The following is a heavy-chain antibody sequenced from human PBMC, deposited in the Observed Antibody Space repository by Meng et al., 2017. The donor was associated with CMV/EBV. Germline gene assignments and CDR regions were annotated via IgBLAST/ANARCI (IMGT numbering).Heavy chain of an antibody. J-gene: IGHJ5*02. V-gene: IGHV4-34*01. Sequence: QGHLQQGGQGLCKPSDTCSLTCAVYGGAFSGYYLSWIRQPPGKGLEWIGEINHSGSTNYNPSLKSRVTISVDTSKNQFSLKLSSVTAADTAVYYCARGGNWFDPWGQGTLVTVSS. CDR3: ARGGNWFDP. CDR1: GGAFSGYY. CDR2: INHSGST.